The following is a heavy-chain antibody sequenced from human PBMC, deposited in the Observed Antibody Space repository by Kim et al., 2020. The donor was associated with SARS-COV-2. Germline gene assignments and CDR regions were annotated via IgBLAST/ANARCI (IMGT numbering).Heavy chain of an antibody. V-gene: IGHV3-66*04. Sequence: DSVKGRVTLSGEQSKNTLYLQMNSLRAEDTVVYYCARPHGIVVHFDAFDIWGQGTMVTVSS. CDR3: ARPHGIVVHFDAFDI. J-gene: IGHJ3*02. D-gene: IGHD3-22*01.